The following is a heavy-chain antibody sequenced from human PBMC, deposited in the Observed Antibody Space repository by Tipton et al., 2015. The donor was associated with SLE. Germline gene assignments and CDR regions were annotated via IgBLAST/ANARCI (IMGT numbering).Heavy chain of an antibody. V-gene: IGHV4-59*01. D-gene: IGHD6-6*01. CDR2: IYYSGTT. CDR1: GGSISFDY. CDR3: ARGGPSSKWLDP. Sequence: TLSLTCTVSGGSISFDYWSWIRQPPGKGLEWIGYIYYSGTTNYNSSLKSRVTISVDTSKNQFSLKLNSVTAADTAVYYCARGGPSSKWLDPWGRGTQVTVSS. J-gene: IGHJ5*02.